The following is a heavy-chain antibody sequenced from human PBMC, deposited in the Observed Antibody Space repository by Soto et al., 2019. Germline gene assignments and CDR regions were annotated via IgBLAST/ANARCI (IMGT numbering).Heavy chain of an antibody. CDR2: ISSSGSLI. CDR1: GFTFSDIY. J-gene: IGHJ6*02. CDR3: VRDPPPDSERVYIDV. D-gene: IGHD4-4*01. Sequence: QVQLVESGGGLVKPGGSLRLSCAASGFTFSDIYMSWVRPAPGKGLEWISYISSSGSLIYYADSVKGRFTISRDNANNARVLQMNSLRVEDTAVFYCVRDPPPDSERVYIDVWGQGNTVTVSS. V-gene: IGHV3-11*01.